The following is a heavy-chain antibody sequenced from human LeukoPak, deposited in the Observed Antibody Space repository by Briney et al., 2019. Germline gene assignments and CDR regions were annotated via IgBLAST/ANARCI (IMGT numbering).Heavy chain of an antibody. CDR1: GFTFSSYS. J-gene: IGHJ5*02. D-gene: IGHD3-9*01. CDR3: ARDREEVRYFDWLFPSWFDP. Sequence: PGGSLRLSCAASGFTFSSYSMNWVRQAPGKGLEWVSSISSSSSYIYYADSVKGRFTISRDNAKNSLYLQMNSLRAEDTAVYYCARDREEVRYFDWLFPSWFDPWGQGTLVTVSS. V-gene: IGHV3-21*01. CDR2: ISSSSSYI.